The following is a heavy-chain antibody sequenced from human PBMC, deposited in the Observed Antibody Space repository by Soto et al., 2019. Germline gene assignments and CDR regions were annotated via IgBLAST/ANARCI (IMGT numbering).Heavy chain of an antibody. CDR2: ISDASSAI. D-gene: IGHD1-1*01. V-gene: IGHV3-48*02. J-gene: IGHJ4*02. Sequence: EVQLVESGGGLVQPGGSLRLSCAASGFTFRSYSMNWVRQAPGKGLEWISYISDASSAIYYTDSVKGRFTISRDDAKNALYQQMNGLRDEDTAVYYCASLQLGRVKNFDCWGQGTRVTVSS. CDR1: GFTFRSYS. CDR3: ASLQLGRVKNFDC.